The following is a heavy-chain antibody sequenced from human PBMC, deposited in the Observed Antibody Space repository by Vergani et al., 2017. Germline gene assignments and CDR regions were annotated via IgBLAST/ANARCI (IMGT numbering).Heavy chain of an antibody. CDR1: GFTFSDYY. D-gene: IGHD3-3*01. Sequence: QVQLVESGGGLVKPGGSLRLSCAASGFTFSDYYMSWIRQAPGKGLEWVSYISSSGSTIYYADSVKGRFTISRDNAKNSLYLQKNSLRAEDTAVYYCARAPAPNYDFWSGHEVGYFDLWGRGTLVTVSS. V-gene: IGHV3-11*01. CDR3: ARAPAPNYDFWSGHEVGYFDL. CDR2: ISSSGSTI. J-gene: IGHJ2*01.